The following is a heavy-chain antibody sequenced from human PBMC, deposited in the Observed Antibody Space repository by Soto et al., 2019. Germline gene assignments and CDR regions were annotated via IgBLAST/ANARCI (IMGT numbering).Heavy chain of an antibody. V-gene: IGHV5-10-1*01. D-gene: IGHD3-10*01. CDR2: IDPSDSYT. CDR1: GYSFTSYW. J-gene: IGHJ5*02. Sequence: GESLKISCKGSGYSFTSYWISWVRQMPGKGLEWMGRIDPSDSYTNYSPSFQGHVTISADKSISTAYLQWSSLKASDTAMYYCPRHDRGSGSYYKGDNWFDPWGQGTLVTVSS. CDR3: PRHDRGSGSYYKGDNWFDP.